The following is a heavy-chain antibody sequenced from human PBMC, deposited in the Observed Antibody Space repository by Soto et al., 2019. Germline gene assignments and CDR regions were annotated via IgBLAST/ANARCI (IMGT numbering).Heavy chain of an antibody. V-gene: IGHV3-21*01. Sequence: PGGSLRLSCAASGFTFSSYSLNLVRQSPGKGLEWVSSISSSSSYIYYADSVKGRFTISRDKAKNSLYLQMKSLRAEDKAVYYCARNSGYAGRDAFDMSGQGKMVAV. CDR3: ARNSGYAGRDAFDM. J-gene: IGHJ3*02. CDR1: GFTFSSYS. CDR2: ISSSSSYI. D-gene: IGHD5-12*01.